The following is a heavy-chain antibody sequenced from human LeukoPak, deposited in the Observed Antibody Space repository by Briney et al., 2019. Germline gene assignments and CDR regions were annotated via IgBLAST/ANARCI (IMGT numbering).Heavy chain of an antibody. D-gene: IGHD2-15*01. V-gene: IGHV3-7*01. J-gene: IGHJ3*02. CDR1: GFTLSSYW. CDR3: AREGSGKSWPTLDI. CDR2: INQDGSEI. Sequence: GGSLRLSCAASGFTLSSYWMSWVRQAPGKGLEWVANINQDGSEIYYGGSVKGRFTISRDNAKNSLYLQMNSLRVEDTAVYYCAREGSGKSWPTLDISGQRTMVTVSS.